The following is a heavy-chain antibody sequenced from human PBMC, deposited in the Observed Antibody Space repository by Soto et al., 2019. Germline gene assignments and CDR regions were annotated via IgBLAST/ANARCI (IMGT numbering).Heavy chain of an antibody. CDR1: GFTFSSYA. V-gene: IGHV3-30-3*01. Sequence: QVQLVESGGGVVQPGRSLRLSCAASGFTFSSYAMIWIRQAPGKGLEWVAVISYDGGSKYYGDSVKGRFTISRDNSKNTLYLQMNSLSHEDTAVYYCARGRGTYSYPLGDYWGQGTLVTVSS. CDR3: ARGRGTYSYPLGDY. J-gene: IGHJ4*02. D-gene: IGHD5-18*01. CDR2: ISYDGGSK.